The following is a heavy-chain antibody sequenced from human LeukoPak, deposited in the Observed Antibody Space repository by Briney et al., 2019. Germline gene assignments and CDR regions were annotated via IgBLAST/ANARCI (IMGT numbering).Heavy chain of an antibody. CDR3: ALRDDYGDHDAFDI. V-gene: IGHV4-30-2*01. CDR2: IYHSGST. D-gene: IGHD4-17*01. J-gene: IGHJ3*02. Sequence: SETLSLTCTVSGGSISSGGYYWSWTRQPPGKGLEWIGYIYHSGSTYYNPSLKSRVTISVDTSKNQFSLKLSSVTAADTAVYYCALRDDYGDHDAFDIWGQGTMVTVSS. CDR1: GGSISSGGYY.